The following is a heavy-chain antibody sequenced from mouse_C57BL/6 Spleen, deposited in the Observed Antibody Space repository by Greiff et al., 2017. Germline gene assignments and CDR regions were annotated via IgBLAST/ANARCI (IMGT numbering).Heavy chain of an antibody. D-gene: IGHD1-1*01. Sequence: EVQGVESGGDLVKPGGSLKLSCAASGFTFSSYGMSWVRQTPDKRLEWVATISSGGSYTYYPDSVKGRFTISRDNAKNTLYLQMSSLKSEDTAMYYCARQGKDYGSSYNFDYWGQGTTLTVSS. J-gene: IGHJ2*01. CDR3: ARQGKDYGSSYNFDY. CDR2: ISSGGSYT. V-gene: IGHV5-6*01. CDR1: GFTFSSYG.